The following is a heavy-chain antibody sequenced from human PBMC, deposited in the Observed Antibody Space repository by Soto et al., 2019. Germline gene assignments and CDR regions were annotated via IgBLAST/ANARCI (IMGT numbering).Heavy chain of an antibody. Sequence: QVQMQESGPGLVKPSETLSLTCTVSGDSVRNQYWSWIRRPPGRGLEWIGYIYRSGSTKYNPSLKSRLTISVDTSKNQFSLKLSSVTAADTAVYYCARTLDYGHKDVWGKGTTVTVSS. CDR3: ARTLDYGHKDV. J-gene: IGHJ6*03. V-gene: IGHV4-4*09. D-gene: IGHD3-16*01. CDR1: GDSVRNQY. CDR2: IYRSGST.